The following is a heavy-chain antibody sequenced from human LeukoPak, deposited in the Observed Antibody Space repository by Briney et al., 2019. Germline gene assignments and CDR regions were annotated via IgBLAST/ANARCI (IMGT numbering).Heavy chain of an antibody. V-gene: IGHV3-23*01. Sequence: GGSLRLSCAASGFSFSIYAMSWVRQAPGKGLEWVSAISGSGDTTYYADSVKGRFTISRDNSKNTLYLQTNSLRAEDTAIYYCAKDASTVTTRWFAPWGQGTLVTVSS. D-gene: IGHD4-17*01. CDR1: GFSFSIYA. CDR3: AKDASTVTTRWFAP. J-gene: IGHJ5*02. CDR2: ISGSGDTT.